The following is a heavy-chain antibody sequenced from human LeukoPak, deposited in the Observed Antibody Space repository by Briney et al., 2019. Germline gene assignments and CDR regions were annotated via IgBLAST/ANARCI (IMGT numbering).Heavy chain of an antibody. V-gene: IGHV3-23*01. CDR2: ISGGGTPT. J-gene: IGHJ4*02. CDR3: AKSYSYLLKGFNY. Sequence: GGSLRLSCAASGFNFSIYAMRWVRQAPGGRLEWVSVISGGGTPTYYTHSSRGRFTSSSQNSKKTQAQQRNSLGAEDTALYDCAKSYSYLLKGFNYWGQGTLLTVST. D-gene: IGHD5-24*01. CDR1: GFNFSIYA.